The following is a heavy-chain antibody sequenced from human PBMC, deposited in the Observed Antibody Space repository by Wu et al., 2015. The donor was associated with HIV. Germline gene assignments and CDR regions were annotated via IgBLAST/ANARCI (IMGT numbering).Heavy chain of an antibody. Sequence: QVQLVQSGAEVKKPGSSVKVSCKASGGTFSSYAISWVRQAPGQGLEWMGRIIPIFGTANYAQKFQGRVTITADESTSTAYMELSSLRSEDTAVYYCARDPEYYYDSSGRNNWFDPWGQGTLVTVSS. D-gene: IGHD3-22*01. V-gene: IGHV1-69*13. CDR1: GGTFSSYA. CDR3: ARDPEYYYDSSGRNNWFDP. CDR2: IIPIFGTA. J-gene: IGHJ5*02.